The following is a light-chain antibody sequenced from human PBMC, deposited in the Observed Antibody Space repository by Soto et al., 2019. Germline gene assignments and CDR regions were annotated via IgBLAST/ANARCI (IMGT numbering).Light chain of an antibody. Sequence: QSVLTQPASVSGSPGQSITISCTGTSSDVGGYNYVSWYQQHPGKAPKLMIYDVRNRPSGVSNRFSGSKSGNTASLTISGLQPEDEADYYCSSYTSSSTPVVFGGGTKVTVL. CDR2: DVR. J-gene: IGLJ2*01. CDR3: SSYTSSSTPVV. CDR1: SSDVGGYNY. V-gene: IGLV2-14*01.